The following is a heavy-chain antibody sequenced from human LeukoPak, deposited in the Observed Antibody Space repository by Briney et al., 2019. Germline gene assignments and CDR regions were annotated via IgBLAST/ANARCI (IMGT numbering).Heavy chain of an antibody. CDR1: GLTVNSNY. D-gene: IGHD3-10*01. J-gene: IGHJ4*02. V-gene: IGHV3-53*01. CDR3: ARGRGVNVPFFFDY. CDR2: IFSGGST. Sequence: PGGSLRLSCAASGLTVNSNYMSWVRQAPGKGLEWVSVIFSGGSTYYADSVKGRFTISRDNSKNTLYLQMNSLRAEDTAVYYCARGRGVNVPFFFDYWGQGTLVTVSS.